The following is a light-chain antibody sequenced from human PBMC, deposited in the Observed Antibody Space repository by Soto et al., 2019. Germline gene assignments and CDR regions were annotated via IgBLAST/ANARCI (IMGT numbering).Light chain of an antibody. V-gene: IGKV3-20*01. CDR3: QQYGTSPIT. Sequence: IVLTHSPGILSFSPWERATLSVSASQSVSSSSLAWYQQKPGQAPRLLIYDASSRATGIPDRFSGSGSGADFTLTISRLEPEDFAVYSCQQYGTSPITFGQGTRLETK. CDR1: QSVSSSS. J-gene: IGKJ5*01. CDR2: DAS.